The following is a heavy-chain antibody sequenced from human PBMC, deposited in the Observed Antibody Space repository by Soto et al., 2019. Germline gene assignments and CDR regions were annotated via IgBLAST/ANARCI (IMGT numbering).Heavy chain of an antibody. CDR1: GYTFTSYY. V-gene: IGHV1-46*01. J-gene: IGHJ4*02. Sequence: GASVKVSCKASGYTFTSYYMHWVRQAPGQGLEWMGIINPSGGSTSYAQKFQGRVTMTRDTSTSTVYMELSSLRSEDTAVYYCARESRYDYVWGSYRHFDYWGQGTLVTVSS. CDR3: ARESRYDYVWGSYRHFDY. D-gene: IGHD3-16*02. CDR2: INPSGGST.